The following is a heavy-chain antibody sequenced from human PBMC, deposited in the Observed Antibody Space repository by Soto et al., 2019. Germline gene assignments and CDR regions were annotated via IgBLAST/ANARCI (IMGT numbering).Heavy chain of an antibody. CDR2: IYYSGST. Sequence: QVQLQESGPGLVKPSETLSLTCTVSGGSISSHYWSWIRQPPGKGLEWIGYIYYSGSTDYNPSLKSRVTISVDTSKNQLSLRLSSVTAADTAVYYCARPRGTTPAVWYFDLWGRGTPVTSSS. J-gene: IGHJ2*01. D-gene: IGHD2-15*01. V-gene: IGHV4-59*08. CDR3: ARPRGTTPAVWYFDL. CDR1: GGSISSHY.